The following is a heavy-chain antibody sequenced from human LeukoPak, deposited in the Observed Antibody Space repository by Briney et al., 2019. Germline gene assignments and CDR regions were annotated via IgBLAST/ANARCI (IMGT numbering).Heavy chain of an antibody. CDR3: AKGSRNTGFDY. CDR1: RFTFSSFA. D-gene: IGHD1-26*01. CDR2: ISDSGGNT. V-gene: IGHV3-23*01. Sequence: GGSPRLSCAASRFTFSSFAMYWVRQAPGKGLDWVSAISDSGGNTYYADSVKGRFTISRDNSKNTLYLQMNSLRVEDTAVYYCAKGSRNTGFDYWGQGTLVTVSS. J-gene: IGHJ4*02.